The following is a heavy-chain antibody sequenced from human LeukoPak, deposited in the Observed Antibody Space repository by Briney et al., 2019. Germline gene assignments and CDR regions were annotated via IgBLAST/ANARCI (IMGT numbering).Heavy chain of an antibody. V-gene: IGHV1-3*01. Sequence: GASVKVSCKASGYTFTSYAMHWVRQAPGQRLEWMGWINAGNGNTKYSQKFQGRVTMTEDTSTDTAYMELSSLRSEDTAVYYCATDHPLEYYFDYWGQGTLVTVSS. J-gene: IGHJ4*02. CDR1: GYTFTSYA. CDR3: ATDHPLEYYFDY. D-gene: IGHD5-24*01. CDR2: INAGNGNT.